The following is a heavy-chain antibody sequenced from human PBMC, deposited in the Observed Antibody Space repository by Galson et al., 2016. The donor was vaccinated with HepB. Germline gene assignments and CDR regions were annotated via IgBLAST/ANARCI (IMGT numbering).Heavy chain of an antibody. CDR1: GFTFSNYA. D-gene: IGHD3-10*01. CDR2: IYYSGST. Sequence: LRLSCAASGFTFSNYAMHWIRQPPGKGLEWIGSIYYSGSTYYNPSLKSRVTISVDTSKNQFSLRLSSVTAADTAVYYCARRGVLVRSLYLGEPQWCVWGQGTTVTVSS. CDR3: ARRGVLVRSLYLGEPQWCV. J-gene: IGHJ6*02. V-gene: IGHV4-39*01.